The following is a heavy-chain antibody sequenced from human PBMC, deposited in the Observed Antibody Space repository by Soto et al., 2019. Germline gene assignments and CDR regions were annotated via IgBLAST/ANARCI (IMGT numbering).Heavy chain of an antibody. CDR2: ISGSGDST. V-gene: IGHV3-23*01. Sequence: PGGSLRLSCAASGFTFSSYAMSWVRQAPGKGLEWVSAISGSGDSTYYADSVKGHFTISRDNSKNTLYLQMNSLRAEDTAVYYCAKTAAVVGHTFDYWGQGTLVTVSS. CDR3: AKTAAVVGHTFDY. D-gene: IGHD6-19*01. J-gene: IGHJ4*02. CDR1: GFTFSSYA.